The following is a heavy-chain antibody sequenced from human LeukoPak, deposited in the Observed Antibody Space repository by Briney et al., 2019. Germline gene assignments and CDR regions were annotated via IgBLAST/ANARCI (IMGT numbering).Heavy chain of an antibody. CDR1: GFTFSSYA. CDR3: AKGAQYDFWSGYTLEYFDV. V-gene: IGHV3-23*01. J-gene: IGHJ4*02. CDR2: ISASGSST. Sequence: GGSLRLSCAASGFTFSSYAMNWVRQAPGKGLEWVTFISASGSSTHYADSVKGRFTISRDNSNNTLYLQINSLRAEDTAAYYCAKGAQYDFWSGYTLEYFDVWGKGTLVTGSS. D-gene: IGHD3-3*01.